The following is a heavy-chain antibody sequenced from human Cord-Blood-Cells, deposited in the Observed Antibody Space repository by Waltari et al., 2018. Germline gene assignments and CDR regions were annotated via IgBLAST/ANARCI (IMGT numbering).Heavy chain of an antibody. CDR2: IRSKAYGGTT. CDR1: GFTFGDYA. J-gene: IGHJ4*02. D-gene: IGHD3-10*01. Sequence: EVQLVESGGGLVKPGRALRLSCTASGFTFGDYAMSWSRQAPGKGLEWVGFIRSKAYGGTTEYAASVKGRFTISRDDSKSIAYLQMNSLKTEDTAVYYCTRDGFGQYFDYWGQGTLVTVSS. CDR3: TRDGFGQYFDY. V-gene: IGHV3-49*05.